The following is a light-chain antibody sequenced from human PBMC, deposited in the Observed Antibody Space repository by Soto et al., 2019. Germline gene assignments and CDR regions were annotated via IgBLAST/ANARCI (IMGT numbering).Light chain of an antibody. CDR1: KLGDKY. Sequence: SYELTQPPSVAVSPGQTDSITCSGDKLGDKYACWYQQKPGQSPVLVIYQDSKRPSGIPERFSCSNSWNTATLTISGTQAMDEADYYCQAWDSSTAVVFGGGTKLTVL. V-gene: IGLV3-1*01. J-gene: IGLJ2*01. CDR2: QDS. CDR3: QAWDSSTAVV.